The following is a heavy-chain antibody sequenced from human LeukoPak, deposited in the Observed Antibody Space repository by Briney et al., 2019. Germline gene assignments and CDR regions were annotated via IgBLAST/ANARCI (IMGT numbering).Heavy chain of an antibody. D-gene: IGHD2-2*02. CDR2: IIPILGIA. J-gene: IGHJ6*03. CDR1: GGTFSSYA. V-gene: IGHV1-69*04. Sequence: ASVKVSCKASGGTFSSYAINWVRQAPGQGLEWMGRIIPILGIANYAQKFQGRVTITADKSTSTAYMELSSLRSEDTAVYYCARLLLYGYYYYMDVWGKGTTVTVSS. CDR3: ARLLLYGYYYYMDV.